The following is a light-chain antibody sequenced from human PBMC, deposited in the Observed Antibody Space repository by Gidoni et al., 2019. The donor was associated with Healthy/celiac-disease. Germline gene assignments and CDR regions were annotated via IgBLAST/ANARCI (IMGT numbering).Light chain of an antibody. J-gene: IGLJ2*01. CDR3: SSYTSSSTQV. CDR2: DVS. CDR1: SSDVGGYNY. V-gene: IGLV2-14*01. Sequence: SALTQSPSVPASPGLAITISCTGTSSDVGGYNYVSWYQQHPGKAPKLMIYDVSNRPSGVSNRFSGSKSGNTASLTISGLQAEDEADYYCSSYTSSSTQVFGGGTKVTVL.